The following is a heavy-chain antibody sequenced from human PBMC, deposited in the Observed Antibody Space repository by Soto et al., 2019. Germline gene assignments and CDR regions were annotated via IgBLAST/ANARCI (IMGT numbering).Heavy chain of an antibody. V-gene: IGHV3-15*07. D-gene: IGHD1-26*01. CDR3: TAAAIVDAGR. J-gene: IGHJ4*02. CDR1: GFTFSNAW. Sequence: EVQVVESGGGLVKPGESLRLSCAASGFTFSNAWMNWVRQDPGKGLEWVGRIKSKNVGGTMDYAAHGKGRFTLSRDDSKNTLYLQMNSLKTEDTAVYYCTAAAIVDAGRWGQGTLVTVYS. CDR2: IKSKNVGGTM.